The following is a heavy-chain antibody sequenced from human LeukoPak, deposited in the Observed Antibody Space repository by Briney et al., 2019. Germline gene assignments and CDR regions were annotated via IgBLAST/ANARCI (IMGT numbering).Heavy chain of an antibody. V-gene: IGHV3-53*01. D-gene: IGHD2-15*01. Sequence: PGGSLRLSCAASGFTVSSNYMSWVRQAPGKGLEWVSVIYSGGSTYYADSVKGRFTISRDNSKNTLYLQMNSLRAADTAVYYCARDVEYCSGGSCYAYDYRGQGTLVTVSS. CDR1: GFTVSSNY. CDR2: IYSGGST. CDR3: ARDVEYCSGGSCYAYDY. J-gene: IGHJ4*02.